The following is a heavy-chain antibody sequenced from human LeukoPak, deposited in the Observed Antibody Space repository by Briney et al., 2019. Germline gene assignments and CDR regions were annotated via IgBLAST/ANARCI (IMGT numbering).Heavy chain of an antibody. D-gene: IGHD3-10*01. CDR3: AGYYYGSGSHYNVAWFDP. J-gene: IGHJ5*02. CDR2: ISTSGNT. Sequence: PSETLSLTCTVSGGSISSYYWSWIRQPPGKGLEWIGFISTSGNTNYIPSLKSRVTMSLDTSKNQFSLRLTSVTAADTAVYYCAGYYYGSGSHYNVAWFDPWGQGTLVTVSS. V-gene: IGHV4-4*09. CDR1: GGSISSYY.